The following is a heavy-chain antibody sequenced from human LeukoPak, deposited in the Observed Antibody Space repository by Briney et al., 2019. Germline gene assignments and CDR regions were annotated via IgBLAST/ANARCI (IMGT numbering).Heavy chain of an antibody. V-gene: IGHV4-39*07. D-gene: IGHD3-22*01. J-gene: IGHJ3*02. CDR2: IYHSGRT. CDR3: SRGGGSDSSPRINAFDI. CDR1: GGSISSDSYF. Sequence: PSETLSLSCHVSGGSISSDSYFWGWIRQPPGKGLEWIGTIYHSGRTYYNPSLKSRVTISLDTSKNQFSLRLSSVTAADTAVYYCSRGGGSDSSPRINAFDIWGQGTMLTVSS.